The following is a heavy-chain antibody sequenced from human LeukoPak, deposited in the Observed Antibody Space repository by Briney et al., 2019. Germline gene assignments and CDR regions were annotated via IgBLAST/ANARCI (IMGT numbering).Heavy chain of an antibody. CDR2: MRSRAKNYAT. J-gene: IGHJ5*02. Sequence: PGGSLRPSCAASGFAFSGSAMHWVRQAPGKGLEWIGRMRSRAKNYATGYAASVYGRCTISRDDSNNTRYLEKNNLKIEDTAVYYCTSQAGYSSSWETWGQGTLVTVSS. CDR3: TSQAGYSSSWET. D-gene: IGHD6-13*01. CDR1: GFAFSGSA. V-gene: IGHV3-73*01.